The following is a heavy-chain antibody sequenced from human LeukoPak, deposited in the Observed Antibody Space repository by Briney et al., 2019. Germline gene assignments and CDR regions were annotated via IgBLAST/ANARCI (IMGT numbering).Heavy chain of an antibody. CDR3: AREVERYSSGWADY. V-gene: IGHV4-61*02. CDR1: GGSISSGSYY. Sequence: SETLSLTCTVSGGSISSGSYYWSWIRQPAGKGLEWIGRIYTSGSTNYIPSLKSRVTISVDTSKNQFSLKLSSVTAADTAVYYCAREVERYSSGWADYWGQGTLVTVSS. J-gene: IGHJ4*02. D-gene: IGHD6-19*01. CDR2: IYTSGST.